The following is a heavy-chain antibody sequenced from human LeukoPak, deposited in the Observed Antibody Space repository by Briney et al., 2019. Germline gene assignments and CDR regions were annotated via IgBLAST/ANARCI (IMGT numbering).Heavy chain of an antibody. Sequence: GGSLRLSCAASGFTFSSYEMNWVRQAPGKGLEWVSYISSSDSTIYYADSVKGRFTISRDNAKNSLYLQMNSLRAEDTAVYYCARDALWFGSPGWFDPWGQGTLVTVSS. CDR1: GFTFSSYE. J-gene: IGHJ5*02. CDR3: ARDALWFGSPGWFDP. D-gene: IGHD3-10*01. CDR2: ISSSDSTI. V-gene: IGHV3-48*03.